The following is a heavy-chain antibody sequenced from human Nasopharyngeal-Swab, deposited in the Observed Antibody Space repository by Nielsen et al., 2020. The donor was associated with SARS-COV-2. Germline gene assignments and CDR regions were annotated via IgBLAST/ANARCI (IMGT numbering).Heavy chain of an antibody. J-gene: IGHJ5*02. CDR2: ISHNSGT. CDR1: GVSITSQY. V-gene: IGHV4-59*11. CDR3: AKEGATGWFDP. Sequence: SAPLSLTCTVSGVSITSQYWSWIRQPPGKGLEWIGYISHNSGTSYNPSLKSRVTMFMDTSKHQFSLRLRSVTAADTAVYYCAKEGATGWFDPWGQGTLVTVSS.